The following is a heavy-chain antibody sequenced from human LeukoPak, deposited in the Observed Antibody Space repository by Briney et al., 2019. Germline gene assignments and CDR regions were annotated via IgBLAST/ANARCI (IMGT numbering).Heavy chain of an antibody. CDR1: GGTFSSYA. CDR3: ARDDQRREFEYYYGMDV. CDR2: IIPTFGTA. D-gene: IGHD3-10*01. V-gene: IGHV1-69*13. Sequence: EASVKVSCKASGGTFSSYAISWVRQAPGQGLEWMGGIIPTFGTANYAQKFQGRVTITADESTSTAYMELSSLRSEDTAVYYCARDDQRREFEYYYGMDVWGQGTTVTVSS. J-gene: IGHJ6*02.